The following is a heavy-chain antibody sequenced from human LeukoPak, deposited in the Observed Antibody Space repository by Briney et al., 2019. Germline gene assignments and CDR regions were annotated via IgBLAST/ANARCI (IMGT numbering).Heavy chain of an antibody. CDR1: GYTFTSYD. CDR2: MNPNSGNT. Sequence: ASVKVSCKASGYTFTSYDINWVRQATGQGLEWMGWMNPNSGNTGYAQKFQGRVTMTTDTSTSTAYMELRSLRSDDTAVYYCARDCSSTSCYGYWGQGTLVTVSS. V-gene: IGHV1-8*01. D-gene: IGHD2-2*01. CDR3: ARDCSSTSCYGY. J-gene: IGHJ4*02.